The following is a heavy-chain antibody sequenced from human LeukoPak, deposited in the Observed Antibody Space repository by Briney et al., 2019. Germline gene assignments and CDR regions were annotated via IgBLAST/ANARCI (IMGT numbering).Heavy chain of an antibody. CDR3: ARDRSPAPIPPLRKKSNWFDP. Sequence: GGSLRLSCAASGFTFSSYSMNWVRQAPGKGLEWLSSISSSSSYIYYADSVKGRFTISRDNAKNSLYLQMNSLRAEDTAVYYCARDRSPAPIPPLRKKSNWFDPWGQGTLVTVSS. CDR2: ISSSSSYI. D-gene: IGHD1-26*01. V-gene: IGHV3-21*01. J-gene: IGHJ5*02. CDR1: GFTFSSYS.